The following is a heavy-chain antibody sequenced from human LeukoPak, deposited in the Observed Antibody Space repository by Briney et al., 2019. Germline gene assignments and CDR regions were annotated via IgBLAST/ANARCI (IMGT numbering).Heavy chain of an antibody. D-gene: IGHD4-23*01. Sequence: PSETLSLTCTVSGGSISSSSYYWSWIRQPPGKGLEWIGEINHSGSTNYNPSLKSRVTISVDTSKNQFSLQLNSVTPEDTAVYYCARGVVRGYGGNSYYFDYWGQGTLVTVSS. V-gene: IGHV4-39*07. CDR3: ARGVVRGYGGNSYYFDY. CDR2: INHSGST. J-gene: IGHJ4*02. CDR1: GGSISSSSYY.